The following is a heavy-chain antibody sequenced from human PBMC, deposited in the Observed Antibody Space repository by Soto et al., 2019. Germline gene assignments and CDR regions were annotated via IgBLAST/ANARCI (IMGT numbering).Heavy chain of an antibody. V-gene: IGHV4-34*01. CDR3: ARGAGIVGAITEDY. CDR2: INHSGST. D-gene: IGHD1-26*01. J-gene: IGHJ4*02. Sequence: QVQLQQWGAGLLKPSETLSLTCAVYGGSFSGYYWSWIRQPPGKGLEWIGEINHSGSTNYNPSLKSRVTISVDTSKNQFSLKLSSVTAADTAVYYCARGAGIVGAITEDYWGQGTLVTVSS. CDR1: GGSFSGYY.